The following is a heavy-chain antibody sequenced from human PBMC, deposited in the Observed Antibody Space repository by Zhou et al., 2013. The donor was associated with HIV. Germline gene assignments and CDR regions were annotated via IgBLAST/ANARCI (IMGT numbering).Heavy chain of an antibody. D-gene: IGHD6-13*01. CDR3: ARSRHQMVILDH. V-gene: IGHV1-8*03. Sequence: QVQLVQSGGEVKKPGASVKVSCKASGYTFTSYDINWVRQATQGLEWMGWMNPTSGNTGFAQKFQGRVTITRDISISTTYMELSSLRSDDTAVYYCARSRHQMVILDHWGQGSLVTVSS. J-gene: IGHJ4*02. CDR2: MNPTSGNT. CDR1: GYTFTSYD.